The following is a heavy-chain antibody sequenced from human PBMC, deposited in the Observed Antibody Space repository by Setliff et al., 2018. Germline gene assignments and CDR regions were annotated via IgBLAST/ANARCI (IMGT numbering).Heavy chain of an antibody. CDR1: GGSISDNNYY. D-gene: IGHD3-9*01. Sequence: SETLSLTCTVSGGSISDNNYYWGWIRQSPGKELEWIGGISHSANKYYNPSFRTGVTISVDMSKNQFSLNLNSATAADTAVYYCARHALSFDSAWDVWGKGTTVTVSS. J-gene: IGHJ6*04. CDR3: ARHALSFDSAWDV. V-gene: IGHV4-39*01. CDR2: ISHSANK.